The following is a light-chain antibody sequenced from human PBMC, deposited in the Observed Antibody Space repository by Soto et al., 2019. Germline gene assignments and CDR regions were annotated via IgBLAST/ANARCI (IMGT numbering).Light chain of an antibody. V-gene: IGKV3-11*01. CDR3: QQRGDWPVT. Sequence: EIVLTQSPATLSLSPGERAILSCRASQSVSTYLAWYQQKPGQAPRLLIFDASNRATGIPARFSGSGSGTDFTLTISSLEPEDFAVYYCQQRGDWPVTFGPGTKVDI. J-gene: IGKJ3*01. CDR1: QSVSTY. CDR2: DAS.